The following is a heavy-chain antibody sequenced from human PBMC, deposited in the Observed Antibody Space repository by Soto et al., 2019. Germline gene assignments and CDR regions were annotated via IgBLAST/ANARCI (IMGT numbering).Heavy chain of an antibody. J-gene: IGHJ4*02. D-gene: IGHD6-6*01. CDR1: GFTFSSYW. CDR3: ARDEARPLGY. Sequence: EVQLVESGGGLVQPGGSLRLSCAASGFTFSSYWMSWVRQAPGKGLEWVANIKPDGSEKYYEGSVRGRFTISRDNVENSMNLPLNSLRAEDAALYYCARDEARPLGYWGQGTLVTVSS. CDR2: IKPDGSEK. V-gene: IGHV3-7*01.